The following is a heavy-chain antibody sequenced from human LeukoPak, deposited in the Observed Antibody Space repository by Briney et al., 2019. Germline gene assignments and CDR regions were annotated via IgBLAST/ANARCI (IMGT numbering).Heavy chain of an antibody. Sequence: SETLSLSCTVSGDSITSGGFYWAWIRQSPGKGLEWIGNVYYSGSTQYNPSLRGRVIISMDMTKNQFSLNLNSVSVTDTAIYYCARRDYAAWFDPWGQGTLVTVSS. CDR1: GDSITSGGFY. D-gene: IGHD4/OR15-4a*01. CDR3: ARRDYAAWFDP. V-gene: IGHV4-39*01. CDR2: VYYSGST. J-gene: IGHJ5*02.